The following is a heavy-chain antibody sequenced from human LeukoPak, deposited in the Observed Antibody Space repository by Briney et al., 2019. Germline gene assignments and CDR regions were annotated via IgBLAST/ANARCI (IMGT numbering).Heavy chain of an antibody. CDR3: ARAWRYYYDSSGYLDY. J-gene: IGHJ4*02. CDR1: GDSVSSNSAA. CDR2: TYYRSKWYN. Sequence: SQTLSLTCAISGDSVSSNSAAWNWIRQSPSRGLEWLGRTYYRSKWYNDYAVSVKSRITINPDTSKNQFSLRLNSVTPEDTAVYYCARAWRYYYDSSGYLDYWGQGTLVTVSS. D-gene: IGHD3-22*01. V-gene: IGHV6-1*01.